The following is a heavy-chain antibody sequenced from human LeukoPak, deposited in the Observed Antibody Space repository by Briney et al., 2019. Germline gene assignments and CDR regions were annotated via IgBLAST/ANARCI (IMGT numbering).Heavy chain of an antibody. CDR3: ARLATVAGTVRDY. CDR1: GYTFTGYY. V-gene: IGHV1-2*06. D-gene: IGHD6-19*01. Sequence: ASVKVSRKASGYTFTGYYMHWVRQAPGQGLVLMGRINPNSGGTNYAQKFQGRVTMTRDTSISTAYMELSRLRSDDTAVYYCARLATVAGTVRDYWGQGTLVTVSS. J-gene: IGHJ4*02. CDR2: INPNSGGT.